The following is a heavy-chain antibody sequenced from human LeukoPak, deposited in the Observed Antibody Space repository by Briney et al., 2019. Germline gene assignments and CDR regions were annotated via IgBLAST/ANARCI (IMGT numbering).Heavy chain of an antibody. CDR3: ARSMWRGYYYGSGSRYYYGMDV. J-gene: IGHJ6*02. Sequence: PSETLSLTCAVYGGSFSGYYWSWIRQPPGKGLEWIGEINHSGNTNYNPSLKSRVTISVDTSKNQFSLKLSSVTAADTAVYYCARSMWRGYYYGSGSRYYYGMDVWGQGTTVTVSS. CDR1: GGSFSGYY. CDR2: INHSGNT. V-gene: IGHV4-34*01. D-gene: IGHD3-10*01.